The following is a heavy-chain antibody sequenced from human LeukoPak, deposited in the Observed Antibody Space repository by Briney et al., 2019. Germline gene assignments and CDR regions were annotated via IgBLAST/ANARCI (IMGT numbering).Heavy chain of an antibody. CDR1: RFVFPSHG. CDR3: GRNTSVGAAYFGV. V-gene: IGHV3-30*02. J-gene: IGHJ4*02. Sequence: GGSLRLSCAASRFVFPSHGMHWVRQAPGKGLEWVAFIRYDGSDIYYADSVKGRFTISRDNSKKTLYLQVHSLRPDDTAVYLCGRNTSVGAAYFGVWGRGALVTAPS. D-gene: IGHD3-10*01. CDR2: IRYDGSDI.